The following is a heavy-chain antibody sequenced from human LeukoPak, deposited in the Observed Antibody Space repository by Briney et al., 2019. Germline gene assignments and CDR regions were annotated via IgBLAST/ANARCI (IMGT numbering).Heavy chain of an antibody. CDR3: ARDPNIAVAGILDY. J-gene: IGHJ4*02. Sequence: GGSLRLSCAASGFTFSSYGMHWVRQAPGKGLEWVAVIWYDGSNKYYADSVKGRFTISRDNSKNTLYLQMNSLRAEDTAVYYCARDPNIAVAGILDYWGQGTLVTVSS. CDR1: GFTFSSYG. D-gene: IGHD6-19*01. CDR2: IWYDGSNK. V-gene: IGHV3-33*01.